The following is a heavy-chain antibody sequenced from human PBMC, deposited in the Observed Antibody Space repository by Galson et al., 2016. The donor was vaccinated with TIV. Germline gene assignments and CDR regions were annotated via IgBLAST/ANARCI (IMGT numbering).Heavy chain of an antibody. CDR2: ISYYGSDK. Sequence: SLRLSCAASGFAFSTYAMHWVRQAPGKGLEWVALISYYGSDKYYADSVKGRFTISRDNSKNTLYLQMNNLRAEDTAVYYCARGDYPATVTTYYYYGMDVWGQGTTATVSS. CDR1: GFAFSTYA. CDR3: ARGDYPATVTTYYYYGMDV. D-gene: IGHD4-11*01. V-gene: IGHV3-30-3*01. J-gene: IGHJ6*02.